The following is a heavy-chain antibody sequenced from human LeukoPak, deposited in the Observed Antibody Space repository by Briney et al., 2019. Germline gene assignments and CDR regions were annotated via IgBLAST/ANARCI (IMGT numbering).Heavy chain of an antibody. D-gene: IGHD3-22*01. CDR1: GGSISSSSYY. CDR2: IYHSGTT. Sequence: SETLSLTCTVSGGSISSSSYYWGWIRQPPGKGPEWIGEIYHSGTTNYNPSLKSRVTISVDKSKNQFSLKLISVTAADTAVYYCVRDFYDSSSYDGFDIWGQGTMVTVSS. V-gene: IGHV4-39*07. CDR3: VRDFYDSSSYDGFDI. J-gene: IGHJ3*02.